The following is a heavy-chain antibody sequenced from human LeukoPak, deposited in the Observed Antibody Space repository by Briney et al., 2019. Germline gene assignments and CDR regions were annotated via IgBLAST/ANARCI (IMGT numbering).Heavy chain of an antibody. Sequence: GGSLRLSCAASGFTFSNYGMSWVRQAPGKGLEWVSAITHNSGSTYYADSVKGRFTISRDNSKNTLYLQMNSLRAEDTAVYYCAKVRLPTDRAFDYWGQGTLVTVSS. CDR2: ITHNSGST. CDR3: AKVRLPTDRAFDY. CDR1: GFTFSNYG. V-gene: IGHV3-23*01. J-gene: IGHJ4*02. D-gene: IGHD4-11*01.